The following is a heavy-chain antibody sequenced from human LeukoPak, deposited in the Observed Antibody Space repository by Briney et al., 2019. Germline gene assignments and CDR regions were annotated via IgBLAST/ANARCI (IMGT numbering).Heavy chain of an antibody. CDR1: GFTFRSYE. D-gene: IGHD2-21*02. Sequence: GGSLRLSCAASGFTFRSYELNWVCQAPGKGLEWVSYISDIGTTQHYADSVKGRFIISRDNAKNSLYLQMNSLTAADTAVYYCARDRSKVTAYDDALDIWGQGTMVIVSS. V-gene: IGHV3-48*03. J-gene: IGHJ3*02. CDR3: ARDRSKVTAYDDALDI. CDR2: ISDIGTTQ.